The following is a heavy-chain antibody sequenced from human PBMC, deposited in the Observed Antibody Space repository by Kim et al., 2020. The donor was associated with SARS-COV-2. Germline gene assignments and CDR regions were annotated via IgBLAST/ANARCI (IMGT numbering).Heavy chain of an antibody. J-gene: IGHJ4*02. V-gene: IGHV3-74*01. D-gene: IGHD2-21*02. CDR3: ARECKDCDEQPVF. CDR2: INKDGSDR. CDR1: GFTFDQYW. Sequence: GGSLRHSCVASGFTFDQYWMYWVRQAPGKGLVWVSDINKDGSDRRSADSVKGRFIISRDNAGKTLYLQMNSLRAEDSGIYYCARECKDCDEQPVFGGQGT.